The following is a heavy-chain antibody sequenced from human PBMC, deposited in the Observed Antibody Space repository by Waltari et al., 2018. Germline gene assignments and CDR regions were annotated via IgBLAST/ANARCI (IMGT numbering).Heavy chain of an antibody. CDR1: GFTFSSYA. J-gene: IGHJ4*02. CDR3: ARGVAGPFDY. CDR2: ISSNGGST. D-gene: IGHD6-19*01. V-gene: IGHV3-64*01. Sequence: VHLVESGGGAMQPVGSLRLSCAASGFTFSSYAMPWVRQAPGKGLEYVSAISSNGGSTYYANSVKGRFTISRDNSKNTLYLQMGSLRAEDMAVYYCARGVAGPFDYWGQGTLVTVSS.